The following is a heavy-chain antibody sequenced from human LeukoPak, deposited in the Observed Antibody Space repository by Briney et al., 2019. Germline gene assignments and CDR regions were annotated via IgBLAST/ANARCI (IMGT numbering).Heavy chain of an antibody. CDR3: ARGVEYSSSSGLGY. CDR1: GCSISSYY. D-gene: IGHD6-6*01. V-gene: IGHV4-59*08. Sequence: SETLSLTCTVSGCSISSYYWSWIRQPPGKGLEWIGYIYYSGSTNYNPSLKSRVTISVDTSKNQFSLKLSSVNDAEPAVYYCARGVEYSSSSGLGYWGQGTLVTVSS. CDR2: IYYSGST. J-gene: IGHJ4*02.